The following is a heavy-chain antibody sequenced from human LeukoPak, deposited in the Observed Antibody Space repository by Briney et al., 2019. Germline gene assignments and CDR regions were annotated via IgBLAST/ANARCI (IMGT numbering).Heavy chain of an antibody. Sequence: SETLSLTCAVYGGSFSGYYWSWIRQPPGKGLEWIGEINHSGSTNYNPSLKSRVTISVDTSKNQFSLKLSSVTAADTAVYYCARKTNYYGSGSYSYWFDPWGQGTLVTVSS. D-gene: IGHD3-10*01. V-gene: IGHV4-34*01. CDR3: ARKTNYYGSGSYSYWFDP. CDR2: INHSGST. J-gene: IGHJ5*02. CDR1: GGSFSGYY.